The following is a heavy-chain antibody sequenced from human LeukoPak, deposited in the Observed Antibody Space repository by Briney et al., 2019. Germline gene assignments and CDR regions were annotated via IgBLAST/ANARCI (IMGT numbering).Heavy chain of an antibody. D-gene: IGHD6-19*01. J-gene: IGHJ4*02. Sequence: PGGSLRLSCAASGFTFSSYGMHWVRQAPGKGLEWVAFIRYDGSNKYYADSVKGRFTISRDNSKNTLYLQMNSLRAEDTAVYYCAKQPYSIAVAGTPTTSDYWGQGTLVTVSS. CDR3: AKQPYSIAVAGTPTTSDY. CDR2: IRYDGSNK. V-gene: IGHV3-30*02. CDR1: GFTFSSYG.